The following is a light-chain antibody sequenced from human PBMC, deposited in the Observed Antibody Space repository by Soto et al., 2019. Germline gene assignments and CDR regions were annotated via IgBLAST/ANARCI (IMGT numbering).Light chain of an antibody. CDR2: NAA. V-gene: IGKV3-15*01. CDR1: QRIDTS. J-gene: IGKJ3*01. Sequence: EIVIAQSPATLSVSPGERATLSCRASQRIDTSLAWYQQRPGQAPRLLLYNAATRATGIPARFSGRGFGTEFNLTISSLQSEDFALYYCQQYYKWPAFTFSPGTKVDLK. CDR3: QQYYKWPAFT.